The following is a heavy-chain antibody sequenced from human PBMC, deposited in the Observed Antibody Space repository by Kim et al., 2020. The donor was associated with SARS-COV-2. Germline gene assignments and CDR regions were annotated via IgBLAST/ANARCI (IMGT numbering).Heavy chain of an antibody. J-gene: IGHJ5*02. CDR3: ARGLNFDP. V-gene: IGHV4-34*01. Sequence: SGSTNYNPSLKSRVTISVDTSKNQFSLKLSSVTAADTAVYYCARGLNFDPWVQGTLVTVSS. CDR2: SGST.